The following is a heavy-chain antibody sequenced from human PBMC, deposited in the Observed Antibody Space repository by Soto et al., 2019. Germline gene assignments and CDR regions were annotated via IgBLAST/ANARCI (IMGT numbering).Heavy chain of an antibody. J-gene: IGHJ4*02. D-gene: IGHD4-17*01. CDR3: ARKVAVTTHFDS. Sequence: PSETLSLTCTVSSGSISRPSYYWSWIRQAPGGGLEWIGYDYYSGSAYYNPSLRSRASISIDTSRNQFSLQLSSVTAADTAVYYCARKVAVTTHFDSWGQG. CDR1: SGSISRPSYY. CDR2: DYYSGSA. V-gene: IGHV4-30-4*01.